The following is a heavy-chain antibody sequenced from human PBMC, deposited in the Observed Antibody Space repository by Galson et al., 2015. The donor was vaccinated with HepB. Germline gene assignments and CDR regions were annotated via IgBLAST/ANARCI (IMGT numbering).Heavy chain of an antibody. CDR2: IYYSGST. V-gene: IGHV4-61*10. Sequence: ETLSLTCIVSGGSISSGGYYWAWIRQPAGEGLEWIGYIYYSGSTNYNPSLKSRVTISVDTSKNQFSLKLSSVTAADTAVYYCARVGYGDYHDAFDIWGQGTMVTVSS. CDR3: ARVGYGDYHDAFDI. CDR1: GGSISSGGYY. J-gene: IGHJ3*02. D-gene: IGHD4-17*01.